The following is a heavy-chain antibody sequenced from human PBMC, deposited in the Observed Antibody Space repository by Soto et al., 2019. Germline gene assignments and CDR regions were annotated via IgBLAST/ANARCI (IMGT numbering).Heavy chain of an antibody. J-gene: IGHJ4*02. CDR3: ARAVARGGGFDY. V-gene: IGHV4-30-4*01. Sequence: QVQLQESGPGLVKPSQTLSLNGNVSGGSISSGEYYWSWIRQPPGKGLEWIGYIYYSGSTYYNPSLKSRVTISVDTSKKQFSLKLISVTAADTAVYYCARAVARGGGFDYWGQGTLVTVSS. CDR2: IYYSGST. D-gene: IGHD2-15*01. CDR1: GGSISSGEYY.